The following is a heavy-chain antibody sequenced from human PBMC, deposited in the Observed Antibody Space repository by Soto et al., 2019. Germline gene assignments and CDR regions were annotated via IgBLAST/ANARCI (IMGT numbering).Heavy chain of an antibody. D-gene: IGHD6-19*01. V-gene: IGHV1-18*01. CDR1: GGTFSSYA. CDR2: ISAYNGNT. Sequence: GASVKVSCKASGGTFSSYAISWVRQAPGQGLEWMGWISAYNGNTNYAQKLQGRVTMTTETSTSTAYMELRSLRSDDTAVYYCARYEIAVPGQLDYRGQGTIVTVSS. CDR3: ARYEIAVPGQLDY. J-gene: IGHJ4*02.